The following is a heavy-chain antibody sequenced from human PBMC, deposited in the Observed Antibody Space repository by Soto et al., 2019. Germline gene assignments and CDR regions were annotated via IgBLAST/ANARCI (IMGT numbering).Heavy chain of an antibody. CDR2: NNGYNGNT. Sequence: QVQLVQSGAEVKKPGASVKVSCKASGYTFTRSGISWVRQAPGQGLEWMGWNNGYNGNTNYTQKIQGRITMTTDTPTSTAYMELRSLRSDDTAVYYCARMGDVPYYYYGMDVWGQGTTVIVSS. CDR1: GYTFTRSG. D-gene: IGHD3-16*01. V-gene: IGHV1-18*01. J-gene: IGHJ6*02. CDR3: ARMGDVPYYYYGMDV.